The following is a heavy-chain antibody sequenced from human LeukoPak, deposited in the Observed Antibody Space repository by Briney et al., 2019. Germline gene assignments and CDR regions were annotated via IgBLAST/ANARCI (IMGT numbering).Heavy chain of an antibody. CDR1: GGSFSGYY. CDR3: ARNPQDCSSTSCYFDY. D-gene: IGHD2-2*01. CDR2: INHSGST. Sequence: SETLSLTCAVYGGSFSGYYWSWIRQPPGKGLEWIGEINHSGSTNYDPSLKSRVTISVDTSKNQFSLKLSSVTAADTAVYYCARNPQDCSSTSCYFDYWGQGTLVTVSS. J-gene: IGHJ4*02. V-gene: IGHV4-34*01.